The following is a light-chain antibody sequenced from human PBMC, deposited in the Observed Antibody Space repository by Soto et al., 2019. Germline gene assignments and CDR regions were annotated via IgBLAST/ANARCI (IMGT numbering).Light chain of an antibody. CDR1: SSNIGTGYD. J-gene: IGLJ2*01. Sequence: QPVLTQPPSVSGAPGQRVTISCTGSSSNIGTGYDVHWYQQLPGTAPKLLIYSNSNRPSGVPDRFSGSKSGTSASLAITGLQAEDEADYYCQSYDGSLSGSVFGGGTKLTVL. CDR3: QSYDGSLSGSV. CDR2: SNS. V-gene: IGLV1-40*01.